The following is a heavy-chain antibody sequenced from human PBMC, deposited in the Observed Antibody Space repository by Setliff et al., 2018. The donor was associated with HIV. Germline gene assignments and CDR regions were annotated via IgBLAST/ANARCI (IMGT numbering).Heavy chain of an antibody. CDR3: AKDRLLDGSSWYYLDY. CDR1: GFTFTDAW. CDR2: MRYDGSNK. D-gene: IGHD6-13*01. Sequence: PGGSLRLSCAVSGFTGFTFTDAWMAWVRQAPGKGLEWVAFMRYDGSNKDYADSVKGRFTISRDNSKNTLFLQMNSLRPEDTALYYCAKDRLLDGSSWYYLDYWGQGTLVTVSS. J-gene: IGHJ4*02. V-gene: IGHV3-30*02.